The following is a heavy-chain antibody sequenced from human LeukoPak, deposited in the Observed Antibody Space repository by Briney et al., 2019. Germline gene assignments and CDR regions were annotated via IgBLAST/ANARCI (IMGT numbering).Heavy chain of an antibody. Sequence: HPGRSLRLSCAASGFTFSSYGMHWVRQAPGKGLEWVAVISYDGSNKYYADSVKGRFTISRDNSKNTLYLQMNSLRAEDTAVYCCAKEIDFARGMDVWGQGTTVTVSS. J-gene: IGHJ6*02. D-gene: IGHD3/OR15-3a*01. V-gene: IGHV3-30*18. CDR2: ISYDGSNK. CDR3: AKEIDFARGMDV. CDR1: GFTFSSYG.